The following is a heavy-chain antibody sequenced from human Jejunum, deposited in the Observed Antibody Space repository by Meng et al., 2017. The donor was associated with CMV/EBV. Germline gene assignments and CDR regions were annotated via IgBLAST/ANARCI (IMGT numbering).Heavy chain of an antibody. CDR1: GYTFTNYG. J-gene: IGHJ4*02. D-gene: IGHD1-26*01. CDR3: ARVEVGITSGDY. V-gene: IGHV1-18*01. Sequence: QAQLVQSGGEVKKPGASVKPSCTASGYTFTNYGITWVRQAPGQGLEWMGWISAYNGNTNYAQTLQGRLTMTTDTSTSTAYMELRSLRSDDTAVYYCARVEVGITSGDYWGQGTLVTVSS. CDR2: ISAYNGNT.